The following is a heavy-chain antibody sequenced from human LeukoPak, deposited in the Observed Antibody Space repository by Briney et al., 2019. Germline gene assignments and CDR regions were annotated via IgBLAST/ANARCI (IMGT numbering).Heavy chain of an antibody. Sequence: PSETLSLTCTVSGGSISSSSYYWGWIRQPPGKGLEWIGSIYYSGSTYYNPSLKSRVTISVDTSKNQFSLKLSSVTAADTAVYYCARGRLFMVRGVPYYYGMDVWGQGTTVTVSS. J-gene: IGHJ6*02. CDR1: GGSISSSSYY. V-gene: IGHV4-39*07. CDR3: ARGRLFMVRGVPYYYGMDV. D-gene: IGHD3-10*01. CDR2: IYYSGST.